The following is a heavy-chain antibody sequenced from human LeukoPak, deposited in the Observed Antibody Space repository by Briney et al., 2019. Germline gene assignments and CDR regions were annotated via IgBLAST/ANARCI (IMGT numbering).Heavy chain of an antibody. CDR2: SRNKANSYTT. Sequence: PSETLSLTCTVSGGSISTYYWNWIRQPPGKGLEWVGRSRNKANSYTTQYAASVKGRFTVSRDDSKNSVFLQMNSLKTEDTAVYYCAKVPLRSGWKVFDYWGQGTLVTVSS. CDR3: AKVPLRSGWKVFDY. CDR1: GGSISTYY. V-gene: IGHV3-72*01. D-gene: IGHD6-19*01. J-gene: IGHJ4*02.